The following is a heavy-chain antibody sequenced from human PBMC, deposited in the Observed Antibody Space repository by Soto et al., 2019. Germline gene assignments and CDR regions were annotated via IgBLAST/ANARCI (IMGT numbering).Heavy chain of an antibody. J-gene: IGHJ6*02. CDR2: IIPIFGTA. D-gene: IGHD2-2*01. Sequence: QVQLVQSGAEVKKPGSSVKVSCKASGGTFSSYAISWVRQAPGQGLEWMGGIIPIFGTANYAQKFQGRVTXPXXXSXXTADMELSSLRSEDTTVYYCARHVPAAGYYYGMDVWGQGTTVTVSS. CDR1: GGTFSSYA. V-gene: IGHV1-69*05. CDR3: ARHVPAAGYYYGMDV.